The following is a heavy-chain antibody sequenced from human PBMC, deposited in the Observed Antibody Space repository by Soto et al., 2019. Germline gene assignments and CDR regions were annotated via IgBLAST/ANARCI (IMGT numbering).Heavy chain of an antibody. D-gene: IGHD6-25*01. CDR2: IYYSESA. J-gene: IGHJ5*02. V-gene: IGHV4-59*13. Sequence: PSETLSLTCTASGGSFSGYYWTWIRQPPGKGLEWLGYIYYSESAYYNRSLESRVTISVDRSRNQLSLKLTSVTAADTAVYYCAGGQNWFDPWGQGTLVTVSS. CDR1: GGSFSGYY. CDR3: AGGQNWFDP.